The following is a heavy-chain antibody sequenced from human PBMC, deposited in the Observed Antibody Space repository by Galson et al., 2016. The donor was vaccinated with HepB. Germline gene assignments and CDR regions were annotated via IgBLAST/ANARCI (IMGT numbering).Heavy chain of an antibody. Sequence: TLSLTCTVSGDSITSGGYYWSWVRQHPGKGLEWIGYIYHSGSAYYNPSLKSRLSMSVDTSKNQFSLKLNSLAAADTAIYYCVRDRRLQGLDYWGPGTLVTVSS. V-gene: IGHV4-31*03. CDR2: IYHSGSA. J-gene: IGHJ4*02. D-gene: IGHD5-24*01. CDR1: GDSITSGGYY. CDR3: VRDRRLQGLDY.